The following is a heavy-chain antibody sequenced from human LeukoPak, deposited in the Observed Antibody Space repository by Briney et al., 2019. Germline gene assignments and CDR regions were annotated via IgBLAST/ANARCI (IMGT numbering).Heavy chain of an antibody. CDR1: GHTFTSYG. CDR3: ARRSIGSGYYTFDY. V-gene: IGHV1-18*01. Sequence: GASVKVSCKASGHTFTSYGISWVRQAPGQGRDWRGWISAYNGNTNYAQKLQGRVTMTTDTATSTAYMELRSLRSDDTAVYYCARRSIGSGYYTFDYWGQGTLVTVSS. D-gene: IGHD3-22*01. CDR2: ISAYNGNT. J-gene: IGHJ4*02.